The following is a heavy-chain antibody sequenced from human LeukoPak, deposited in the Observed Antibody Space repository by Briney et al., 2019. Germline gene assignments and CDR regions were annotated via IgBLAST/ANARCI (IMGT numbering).Heavy chain of an antibody. D-gene: IGHD3-10*01. J-gene: IGHJ4*02. Sequence: GGSLRLSCAASGFTFSSYEMNWVRQAPGKGLEWVSYISSSSSTIYYADSVKGRFTISRDNAKNSLYLQMNSLRAEDTAVYYCARGPTLLWFGEFVYWGQGTLVTVSS. CDR3: ARGPTLLWFGEFVY. V-gene: IGHV3-48*01. CDR1: GFTFSSYE. CDR2: ISSSSSTI.